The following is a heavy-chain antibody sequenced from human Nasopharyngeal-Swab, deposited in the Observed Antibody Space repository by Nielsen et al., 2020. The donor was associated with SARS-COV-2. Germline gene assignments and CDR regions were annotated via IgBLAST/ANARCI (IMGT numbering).Heavy chain of an antibody. Sequence: GESLKISCAASGFTFSDYYMSWIRQAPGKGLEWVSYISSSSSYTNYADSVKGRFTISRDNAKNSLYLQMNSLRAEDTAVYYCARDPRPYGRWIMGVWGQGTTVTVSS. CDR2: ISSSSSYT. CDR3: ARDPRPYGRWIMGV. J-gene: IGHJ6*02. V-gene: IGHV3-11*05. CDR1: GFTFSDYY. D-gene: IGHD4-17*01.